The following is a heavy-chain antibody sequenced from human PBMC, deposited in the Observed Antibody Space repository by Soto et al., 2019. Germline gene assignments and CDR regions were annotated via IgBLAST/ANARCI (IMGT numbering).Heavy chain of an antibody. V-gene: IGHV1-69*14. CDR1: GGTFSTYA. D-gene: IGHD5-18*01. Sequence: QVQLVQSGAEVKKPESSVKVSCKAPGGTFSTYAISWVRQAPGQGLEWMGGIIPMFGTANYAQRFQDRVTITADKSTNTAYTELSSLRSEHTAIYFCASGIQLWLRRINNGYSGWGQGTLVNVTS. J-gene: IGHJ4*02. CDR2: IIPMFGTA. CDR3: ASGIQLWLRRINNGYSG.